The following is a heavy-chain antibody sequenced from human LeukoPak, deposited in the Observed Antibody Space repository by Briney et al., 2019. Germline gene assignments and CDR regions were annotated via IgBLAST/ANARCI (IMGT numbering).Heavy chain of an antibody. CDR2: MNPNSCNT. CDR1: GYTFTSYD. Sequence: ASVKVPCKASGYTFTSYDINWVRQATGQGLEWMGWMNPNSCNTGYAQKFQGRVTMTRNTSISTAYMELSSLRSEDTAVYYCARFFRGNYDILTGYYIYFDYWGQGTLVTVSS. V-gene: IGHV1-8*01. J-gene: IGHJ4*02. CDR3: ARFFRGNYDILTGYYIYFDY. D-gene: IGHD3-9*01.